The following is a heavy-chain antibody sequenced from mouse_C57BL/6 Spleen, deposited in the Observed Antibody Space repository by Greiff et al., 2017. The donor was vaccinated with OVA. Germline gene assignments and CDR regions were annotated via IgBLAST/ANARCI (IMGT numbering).Heavy chain of an antibody. CDR1: GYAFSSYW. Sequence: QVQLKQSGAELVKPGASVKISCKASGYAFSSYWMNWVKQRPGKGLEWIGQIYPGDGDTNYNGKFKGKATLTADKSSSTAYMQLSSLTSEDSAVYFCASHYYGSTPVAYWGQGTLVTVSA. D-gene: IGHD1-1*01. J-gene: IGHJ3*01. CDR3: ASHYYGSTPVAY. CDR2: IYPGDGDT. V-gene: IGHV1-80*01.